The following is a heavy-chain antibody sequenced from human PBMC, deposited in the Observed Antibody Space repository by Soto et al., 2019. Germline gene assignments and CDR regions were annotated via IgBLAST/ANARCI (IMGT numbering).Heavy chain of an antibody. CDR1: GFSVSSKY. D-gene: IGHD2-8*01. Sequence: EVQLVASGGDLVQPGVSLSLSCAASGFSVSSKYMSWVRQAPGKGLEWVSLIQSGGTTYYAGSVKGRFTISRDYSENTLFLQMNSLRVEDTAVYYCTRDDVHFNGDRYYVVPMDVLGKGTTVTVSA. V-gene: IGHV3-66*01. CDR3: TRDDVHFNGDRYYVVPMDV. CDR2: IQSGGTT. J-gene: IGHJ6*04.